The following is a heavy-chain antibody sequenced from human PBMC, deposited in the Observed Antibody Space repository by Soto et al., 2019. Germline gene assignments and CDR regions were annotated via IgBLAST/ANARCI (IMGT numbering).Heavy chain of an antibody. J-gene: IGHJ6*03. CDR3: ARDPRSFFGYMDV. V-gene: IGHV3-21*01. D-gene: IGHD3-3*01. Sequence: GGSLRLSCAASGFTFSSYSMNWVRQAPGKGLEWVSSISSSSSYIYYADSVKGRFTISRDNAKNSLYLQMNSLRAEDTAVYYCARDPRSFFGYMDVWGKGTTVTVSS. CDR1: GFTFSSYS. CDR2: ISSSSSYI.